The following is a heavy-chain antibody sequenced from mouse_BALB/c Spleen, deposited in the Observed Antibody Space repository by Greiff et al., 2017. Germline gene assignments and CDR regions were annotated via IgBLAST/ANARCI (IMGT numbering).Heavy chain of an antibody. J-gene: IGHJ2*01. CDR2: INPYNDGT. V-gene: IGHV1-14*01. Sequence: QLQQSGPELVKPGASVKMSCKASGYTFTSYVMHWVKQKPGQGLEWIGYINPYNDGTKYNEKFKGKATLTVDTSSSTAYVDLSSLTSEDSAVYYCARSNDLRGLDYWGQGTTLTVAS. CDR1: GYTFTSYV. CDR3: ARSNDLRGLDY. D-gene: IGHD1-1*01.